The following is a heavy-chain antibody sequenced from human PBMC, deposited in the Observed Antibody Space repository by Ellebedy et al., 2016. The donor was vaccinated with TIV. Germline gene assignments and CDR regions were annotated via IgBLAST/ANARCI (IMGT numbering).Heavy chain of an antibody. Sequence: GESLKISCAASGFTFSSYVMHWVRQAPGKGLEWVAIISDDGGNKYYADSVKGRFTISRDNSKNTLYVQMNSLRPEDTAVYYCAKAGGYGDYPYWYFDLWGRGTLVTVSS. D-gene: IGHD4-17*01. V-gene: IGHV3-30*04. CDR1: GFTFSSYV. J-gene: IGHJ2*01. CDR2: ISDDGGNK. CDR3: AKAGGYGDYPYWYFDL.